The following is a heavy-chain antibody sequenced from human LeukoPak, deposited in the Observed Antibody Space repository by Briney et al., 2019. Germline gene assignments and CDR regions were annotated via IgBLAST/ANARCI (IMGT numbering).Heavy chain of an antibody. CDR3: ARYWRVVPAQISGLDAFDI. D-gene: IGHD2-2*01. Sequence: GGSLRLSCAASGFTFTSYSLNWVRQAPGKGLEWVSYISPSTNIIYYADSVKGRFTISRDNAKNSLYLEMNSLRDEDTAVYYCARYWRVVPAQISGLDAFDIWGQGTMVTVSS. CDR2: ISPSTNII. CDR1: GFTFTSYS. J-gene: IGHJ3*02. V-gene: IGHV3-48*02.